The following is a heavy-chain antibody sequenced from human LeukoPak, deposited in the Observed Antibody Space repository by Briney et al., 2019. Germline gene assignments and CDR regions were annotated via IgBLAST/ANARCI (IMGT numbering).Heavy chain of an antibody. V-gene: IGHV1-18*01. CDR1: GYTFTSYG. CDR3: ARAHCSSTSCNWFDP. Sequence: ASVKVSCKASGYTFTSYGISWVRQAPGQGLEWMGWISAYNGNTNYAQKLQGRVTMTTDTSTSTAYMELRSLRSDDTAVYYSARAHCSSTSCNWFDPWGQGTLVTVSS. D-gene: IGHD2-2*01. CDR2: ISAYNGNT. J-gene: IGHJ5*02.